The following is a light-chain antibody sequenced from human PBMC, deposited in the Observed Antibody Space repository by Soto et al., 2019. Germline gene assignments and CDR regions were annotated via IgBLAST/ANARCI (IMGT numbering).Light chain of an antibody. CDR3: QQYNNWLTWT. CDR1: QSFRGL. V-gene: IGKV3D-15*01. CDR2: DAS. J-gene: IGKJ1*01. Sequence: EVVLTHAPLPLTLAPRAPPTLSWRASQSFRGLLAWYQQKPGQAPRLLIYDASTRATGIPARFSGSGSGTEFTLTIRSLQSEDFAVYYCQQYNNWLTWTSGQGVKVDI.